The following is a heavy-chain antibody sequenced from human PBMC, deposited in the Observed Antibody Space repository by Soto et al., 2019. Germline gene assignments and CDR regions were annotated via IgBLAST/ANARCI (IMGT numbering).Heavy chain of an antibody. V-gene: IGHV3-48*02. Sequence: EVQLVESGGGLVQPGGSLRLSCAASGFTFSSYSMNWVRQAPGKGLEWVSYISSSSSTIYYADSVKGRFTISRDNAKNSPYLQMNILRDEDTAVYYCARYPGYSYGPPDYWGQGTLVTVSS. D-gene: IGHD5-18*01. CDR1: GFTFSSYS. CDR3: ARYPGYSYGPPDY. CDR2: ISSSSSTI. J-gene: IGHJ4*02.